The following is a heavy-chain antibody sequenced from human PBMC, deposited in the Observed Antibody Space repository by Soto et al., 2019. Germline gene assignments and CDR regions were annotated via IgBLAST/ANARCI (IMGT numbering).Heavy chain of an antibody. Sequence: SGPTLVNPTQTLTLTCTFSGFSLSTSGMCVSWIRQPPGRALEWLARIDWDDDKYYSTSLKTRLTISKDTSKNQVVLRMTNMDPVDTATYYCARILMTTANNYGMDVWGQGTTVTVSS. J-gene: IGHJ6*02. CDR3: ARILMTTANNYGMDV. V-gene: IGHV2-70*11. CDR1: GFSLSTSGMC. D-gene: IGHD4-17*01. CDR2: IDWDDDK.